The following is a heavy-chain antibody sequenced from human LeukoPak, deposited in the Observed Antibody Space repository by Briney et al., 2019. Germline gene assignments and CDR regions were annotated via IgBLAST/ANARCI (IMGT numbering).Heavy chain of an antibody. CDR2: IIPIFGTA. J-gene: IGHJ4*02. Sequence: SLKVSCKASGCTFSSYAISWVRQAPGQGLEWMGGIIPIFGTANYAQKFQGRVTITADESTSTAYMELSSLRSEDTAVYYCASKNYDSSGYRIDYWGQGTLVTVSS. D-gene: IGHD3-22*01. CDR3: ASKNYDSSGYRIDY. CDR1: GCTFSSYA. V-gene: IGHV1-69*13.